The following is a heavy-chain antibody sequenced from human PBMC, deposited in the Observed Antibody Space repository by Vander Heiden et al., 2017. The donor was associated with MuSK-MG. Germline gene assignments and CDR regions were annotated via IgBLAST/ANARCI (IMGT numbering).Heavy chain of an antibody. V-gene: IGHV4-59*08. CDR3: ARHSVGSFDY. J-gene: IGHJ4*02. D-gene: IGHD2-15*01. CDR1: GGSLSSYY. CDR2: IYYSGST. Sequence: VQLQESGPGLVQPSETLSLPCTVSGGSLSSYYCSWIRQPPGKGLEWIGYIYYSGSTNYNPSLKMRVTISVDTSKNQFSLKLSSVTAADTAVYYCARHSVGSFDYWGQGTLVTVSS.